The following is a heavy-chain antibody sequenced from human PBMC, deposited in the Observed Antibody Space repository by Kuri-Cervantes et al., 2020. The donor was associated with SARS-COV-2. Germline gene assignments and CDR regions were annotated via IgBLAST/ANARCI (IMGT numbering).Heavy chain of an antibody. J-gene: IGHJ4*02. V-gene: IGHV4-38-2*01. CDR3: ASRIVVVPAAGPYFDY. CDR2: IYYSGST. Sequence: SQTLSLTCAVSGYSISSGYYWGWIRQPPGKGLEWIGSIYYSGSTYYNPSLKGRVTISVDTSKNQFSLKLSSVTAADTAVCYCASRIVVVPAAGPYFDYWGQGTLVTVSS. CDR1: GYSISSGYY. D-gene: IGHD2-2*01.